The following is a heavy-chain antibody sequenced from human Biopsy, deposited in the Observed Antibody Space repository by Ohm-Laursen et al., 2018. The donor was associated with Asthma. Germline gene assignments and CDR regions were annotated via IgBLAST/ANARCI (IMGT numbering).Heavy chain of an antibody. CDR1: GGSISSGDYY. Sequence: TLSLTCTVSGGSISSGDYYWSWIRQPPGKGPEWIGYIYYSGSTYYNPSLKSRVTISVDTSKNQFSLKLSSLTAADTAVYYCARDLSFYDSSGYYRRWFDPWGQGTLVTVSS. D-gene: IGHD3-22*01. CDR3: ARDLSFYDSSGYYRRWFDP. CDR2: IYYSGST. J-gene: IGHJ5*02. V-gene: IGHV4-30-4*01.